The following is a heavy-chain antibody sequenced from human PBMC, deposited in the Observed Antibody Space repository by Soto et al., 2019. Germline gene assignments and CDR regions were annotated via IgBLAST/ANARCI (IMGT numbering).Heavy chain of an antibody. CDR3: GSGTYYLDN. CDR1: GGAISSDY. V-gene: IGHV4-59*01. Sequence: SETLSLTCTVSGGAISSDYWSWIRQPPRKGLEWIGNIFYSGSTNYNPSLKSRVTISVDTSKNQFSLKLSSVTAADTAVYYCGSGTYYLDNWGQGTLVTVSS. J-gene: IGHJ4*02. CDR2: IFYSGST. D-gene: IGHD3-10*01.